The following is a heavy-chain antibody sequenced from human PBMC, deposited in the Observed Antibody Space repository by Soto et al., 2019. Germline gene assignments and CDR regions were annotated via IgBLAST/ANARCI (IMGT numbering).Heavy chain of an antibody. Sequence: PSETLSLTCTVSGGSISSSSYYWGWIRQPPGKGLEWIGEINHSGSTNYNPSLKSRVTISVDTSKNQFSLKLSSVTAADTAVYYCARGRHILTGYYRDLNYGMAVWGQGTTVTSP. V-gene: IGHV4-39*07. CDR1: GGSISSSSYY. J-gene: IGHJ6*02. D-gene: IGHD3-9*01. CDR3: ARGRHILTGYYRDLNYGMAV. CDR2: INHSGST.